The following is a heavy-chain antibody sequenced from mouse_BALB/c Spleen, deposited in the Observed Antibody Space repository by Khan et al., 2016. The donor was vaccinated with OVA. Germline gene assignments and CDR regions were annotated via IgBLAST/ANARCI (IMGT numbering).Heavy chain of an antibody. CDR1: GFTFSSYG. D-gene: IGHD2-3*01. Sequence: EVELVESGGDLVKPGGSLKLSCAASGFTFSSYGMSWVRQTPDKRLEWVATISSSGNYTYYPDSVKGRFTISRDNAKNTLYLQMSSLKSEDTAMYYCARQGVIYDGSYVPMDYWGQGTSVTVSS. CDR2: ISSSGNYT. V-gene: IGHV5-6*01. J-gene: IGHJ4*01. CDR3: ARQGVIYDGSYVPMDY.